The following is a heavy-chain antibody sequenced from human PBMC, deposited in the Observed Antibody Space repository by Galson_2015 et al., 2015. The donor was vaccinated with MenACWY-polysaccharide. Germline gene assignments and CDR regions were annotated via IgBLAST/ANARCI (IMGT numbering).Heavy chain of an antibody. J-gene: IGHJ4*02. CDR3: ARSTYYYDSSGYYLLDY. CDR1: GFSLSTSGVG. Sequence: PALVKPTQTLTLTCTFSGFSLSTSGVGVGWIRQPPGKALEWLALIYWDDDKRYSPSLKSRLTITKDTSKNQVVLTMTNMDPVDTATYYCARSTYYYDSSGYYLLDYWGQGTLVTVSS. D-gene: IGHD3-22*01. V-gene: IGHV2-5*02. CDR2: IYWDDDK.